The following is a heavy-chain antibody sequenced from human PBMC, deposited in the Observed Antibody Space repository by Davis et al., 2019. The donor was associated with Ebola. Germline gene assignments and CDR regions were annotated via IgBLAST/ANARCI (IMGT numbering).Heavy chain of an antibody. CDR2: INQYGNER. Sequence: GESLKISCVASGFTFTGYWVGWVRQAPGTGLEWVANINQYGNERYYVDSVKGRFTISRDSAKNSLFLQMNNLRAEDTAVYYCARDGGDSGIRFDSWGQGTLVTVSS. CDR3: ARDGGDSGIRFDS. CDR1: GFTFTGYW. J-gene: IGHJ4*02. V-gene: IGHV3-7*01. D-gene: IGHD3-10*01.